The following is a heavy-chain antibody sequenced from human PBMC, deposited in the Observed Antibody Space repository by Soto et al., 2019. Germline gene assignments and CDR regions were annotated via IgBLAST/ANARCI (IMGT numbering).Heavy chain of an antibody. CDR3: VRTSLVVAAATREDY. CDR1: GFTFSSYW. V-gene: IGHV3-74*01. CDR2: INSDGSST. J-gene: IGHJ4*02. Sequence: EVQLVESGGGLVQPGGSLRLSCAASGFTFSSYWMHWVRQAPGKGLVWVSRINSDGSSTSYADSVKGRFTISRDNAKNTLYLQMNSLRPEDTPVYYCVRTSLVVAAATREDYWGQGPLVTVSS. D-gene: IGHD2-15*01.